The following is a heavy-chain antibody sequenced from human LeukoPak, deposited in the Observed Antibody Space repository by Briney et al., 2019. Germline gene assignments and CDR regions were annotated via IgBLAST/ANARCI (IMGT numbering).Heavy chain of an antibody. CDR3: AKDRMEGITIFGVVTPTFDY. J-gene: IGHJ4*02. D-gene: IGHD3-3*01. CDR1: GFIFSNYG. Sequence: PGGSLRLSCAASGFIFSNYGINWVRQAPGKGLEWVAVISYDGRSKNYADPVKGRFTISRDTSKDIVYLQMDSLRIDDTAVYYCAKDRMEGITIFGVVTPTFDYWGQGALVTVSS. V-gene: IGHV3-30*18. CDR2: ISYDGRSK.